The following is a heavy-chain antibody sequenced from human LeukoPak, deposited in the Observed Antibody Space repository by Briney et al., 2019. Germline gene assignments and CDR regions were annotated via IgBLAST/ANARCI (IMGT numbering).Heavy chain of an antibody. V-gene: IGHV3-30-3*01. J-gene: IGHJ4*02. CDR3: AREYSFYSTSHFYS. CDR2: ISNDGDNT. CDR1: GFTFSNYA. Sequence: PGGSLRLSCTASGFTFSNYAMHWLRQGPGNGLEWVAFISNDGDNTYCADSVKGRFTISRDNSKTTLFLQMSGLRAEDTAFYYCAREYSFYSTSHFYSWGQGTLVTVSS. D-gene: IGHD6-13*01.